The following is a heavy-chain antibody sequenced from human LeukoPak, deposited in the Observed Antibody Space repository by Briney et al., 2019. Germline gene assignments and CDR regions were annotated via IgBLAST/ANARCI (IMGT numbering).Heavy chain of an antibody. CDR1: GFTFSSYS. V-gene: IGHV3-21*01. J-gene: IGHJ4*02. CDR2: ISSSSSYI. D-gene: IGHD3-16*02. CDR3: ARDYDYVWGSYRYRTPQCYFDY. Sequence: GGSLRLSCAASGFTFSSYSMNWVRQAPGKGLEWVSSISSSSSYIYYADSVKGRFTISRDNAKNSLYLQMNSLRAEDTAVYYCARDYDYVWGSYRYRTPQCYFDYWGQGTLVTVSS.